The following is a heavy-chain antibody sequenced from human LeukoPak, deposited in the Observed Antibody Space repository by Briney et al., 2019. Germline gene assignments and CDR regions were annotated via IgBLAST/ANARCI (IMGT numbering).Heavy chain of an antibody. V-gene: IGHV1-18*01. Sequence: ASVKVSCKASGYTFTSYGISWVRQAPGQGLEWMGWISAYNGNTNYAQELQGRVTMTTDTSTSTAYMELRSLRSDGTAVYYCARGGYDILTGYYHHYYFDYWGQGTLVTVSS. J-gene: IGHJ4*02. CDR2: ISAYNGNT. CDR1: GYTFTSYG. D-gene: IGHD3-9*01. CDR3: ARGGYDILTGYYHHYYFDY.